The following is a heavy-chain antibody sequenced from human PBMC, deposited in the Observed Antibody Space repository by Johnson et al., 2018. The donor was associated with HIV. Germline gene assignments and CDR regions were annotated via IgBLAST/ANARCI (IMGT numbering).Heavy chain of an antibody. CDR3: AKDWRGIAAAGDAFDI. D-gene: IGHD6-13*01. Sequence: VQLVESGGGVVQPGRSLRLSCAASGFSFSNYAMSWVRQAPGKGLEWVSSISASGDRTYYADSVKGRVTISRDNSKNTLYLQMTSLRAEDTAMYYCAKDWRGIAAAGDAFDIWGQGTMVTVSS. V-gene: IGHV3-23*04. J-gene: IGHJ3*02. CDR2: ISASGDRT. CDR1: GFSFSNYA.